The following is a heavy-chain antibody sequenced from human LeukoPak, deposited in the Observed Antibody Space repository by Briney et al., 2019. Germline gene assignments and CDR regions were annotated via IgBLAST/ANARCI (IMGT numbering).Heavy chain of an antibody. CDR2: INHSGST. Sequence: SETLSLTCAVYGGSFSGYYWSWIRQPPGKGLEWIGEINHSGSTNYNPSLKSRVTISVDTSKNQFSLKLSSVTAADTAVYYCARGRRLVYCSSTSCYVHFAYWGQGTLVTVSS. D-gene: IGHD2-2*01. J-gene: IGHJ4*02. CDR1: GGSFSGYY. CDR3: ARGRRLVYCSSTSCYVHFAY. V-gene: IGHV4-34*01.